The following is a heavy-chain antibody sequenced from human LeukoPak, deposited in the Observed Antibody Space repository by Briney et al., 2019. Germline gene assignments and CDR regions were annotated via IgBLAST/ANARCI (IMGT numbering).Heavy chain of an antibody. CDR3: VRGRSSEPNNNYKMIV. CDR1: GFTFSDYD. J-gene: IGHJ6*02. CDR2: IGIGGDT. D-gene: IGHD1-1*01. V-gene: IGHV3-13*01. Sequence: GGSLRLSCAASGFTFSDYDMHWARQVTGRGLEWVSAIGIGGDTYYPGSVKGRFSISTQIAKNFVYLQINSLGAGDTAVYYFVRGRSSEPNNNYKMIVWGPGTKVTVSS.